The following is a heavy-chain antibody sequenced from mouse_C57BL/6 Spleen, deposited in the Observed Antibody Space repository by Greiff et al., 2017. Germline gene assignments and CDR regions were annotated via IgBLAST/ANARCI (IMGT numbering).Heavy chain of an antibody. D-gene: IGHD1-1*01. CDR2: IYPGSGST. Sequence: VQLQQPGAELVKPGASVKMSCKASGYTFTSYWITWVKQRPGQGLEWIGDIYPGSGSTNYNEKFKSKATLTVDTSSSTAYMQLSSLTSEDSAVYYGAREENYYGSSPFDYWGQGTTLTVSS. CDR1: GYTFTSYW. J-gene: IGHJ2*01. CDR3: AREENYYGSSPFDY. V-gene: IGHV1-55*01.